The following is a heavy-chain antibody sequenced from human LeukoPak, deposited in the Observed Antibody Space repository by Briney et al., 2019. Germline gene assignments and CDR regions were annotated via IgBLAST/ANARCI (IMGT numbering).Heavy chain of an antibody. J-gene: IGHJ4*02. CDR2: IKQDGSEK. Sequence: GGSLRLSCAASGFTFSSYWVSWVRQAPGKGLEWVANIKQDGSEKYYVDSVKGRFTISRDNAKNSLYLQMNSLRAEDTAVYYCASGLELDYWGQGTLVTVSS. CDR1: GFTFSSYW. CDR3: ASGLELDY. V-gene: IGHV3-7*03.